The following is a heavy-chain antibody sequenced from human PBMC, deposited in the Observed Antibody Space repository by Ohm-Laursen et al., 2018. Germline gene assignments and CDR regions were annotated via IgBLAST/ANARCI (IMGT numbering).Heavy chain of an antibody. D-gene: IGHD3-10*01. V-gene: IGHV4-61*08. CDR3: AGEPTRGYYGPLDY. CDR1: GGSISSGGYY. J-gene: IGHJ4*02. CDR2: IYYSGST. Sequence: SETLSLTCTVSGGSISSGGYYWSWIRQHPGKGLEWIGYIYYSGSTNYNPSLKSRVTISVDTSKNQFSLKLRSVTSADTAVYYCAGEPTRGYYGPLDYWGQGTLVTVSS.